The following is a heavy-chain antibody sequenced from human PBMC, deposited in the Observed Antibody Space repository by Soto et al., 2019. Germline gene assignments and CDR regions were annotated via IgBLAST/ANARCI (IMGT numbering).Heavy chain of an antibody. CDR1: GYSFINYH. CDR3: ARLPYDPDRVRYGMDV. V-gene: IGHV1-69*11. D-gene: IGHD5-12*01. J-gene: IGHJ6*02. Sequence: GASVKVSCKASGYSFINYHIIWVRQAPGQGPQWVGTISPSNGQTRFAQKFQGRVTITADESTSTAYMELSSLRSEDTAVYYCARLPYDPDRVRYGMDVWGQGTTVTVSS. CDR2: ISPSNGQT.